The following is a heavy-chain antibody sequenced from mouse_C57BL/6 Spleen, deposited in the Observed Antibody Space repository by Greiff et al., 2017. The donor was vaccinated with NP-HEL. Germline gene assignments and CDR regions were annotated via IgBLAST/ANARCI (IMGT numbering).Heavy chain of an antibody. D-gene: IGHD1-1*01. Sequence: VQLQQSGAELVKPGASVKISCKASGYAFSSYWMNWVKQRPGKGLEWIGQIYPGDGDTNYNRKFKGKATLTADKSSSIAYMQLSSLTSEDSAVYFCARGTTVVANAMDYWGQGTSVTVSS. CDR2: IYPGDGDT. V-gene: IGHV1-80*01. CDR1: GYAFSSYW. J-gene: IGHJ4*01. CDR3: ARGTTVVANAMDY.